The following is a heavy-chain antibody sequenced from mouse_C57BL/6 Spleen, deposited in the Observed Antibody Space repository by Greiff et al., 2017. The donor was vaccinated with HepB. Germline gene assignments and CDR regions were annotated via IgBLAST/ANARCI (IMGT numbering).Heavy chain of an antibody. V-gene: IGHV1-18*01. CDR1: GYTFTDYN. CDR3: ARPTVVAGRFDY. D-gene: IGHD1-1*01. J-gene: IGHJ2*01. CDR2: INPNNGGT. Sequence: EVQLQESGPELVKPGASVKIPCKASGYTFTDYNMDWVKQSHGKSLEWIGDINPNNGGTIYNQKFKGKATLTVDKSSSTAYMELRSLTSEDTAVYYCARPTVVAGRFDYWGQGTTLTVAS.